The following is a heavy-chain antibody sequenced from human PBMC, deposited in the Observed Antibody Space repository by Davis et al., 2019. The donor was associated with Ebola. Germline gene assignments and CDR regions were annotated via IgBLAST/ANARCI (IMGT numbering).Heavy chain of an antibody. J-gene: IGHJ4*02. V-gene: IGHV3-43D*03. CDR2: ISWDGGST. Sequence: GESLKISCAASGFTFDDYAMHWVRQAPGKGLEWVSLISWDGGSTYYTDSVKGRFTISRDNSKNTLYLQMNSLRAEDTAVYYCAKDLRYSSSPTYYFDYWGQGTLVTVSS. D-gene: IGHD6-6*01. CDR1: GFTFDDYA. CDR3: AKDLRYSSSPTYYFDY.